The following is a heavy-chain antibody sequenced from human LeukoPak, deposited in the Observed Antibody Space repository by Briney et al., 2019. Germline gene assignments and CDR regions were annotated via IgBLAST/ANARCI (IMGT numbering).Heavy chain of an antibody. CDR1: GGSISSGDYY. D-gene: IGHD4-23*01. CDR3: ARDKRRGDYGGNPSFDY. J-gene: IGHJ4*02. V-gene: IGHV4-30-4*01. Sequence: SETLSLTCTVSGGSISSGDYYWSWIRQPPGKGLEWIGYIYYSGSTYYNPSLKSRVTISVDTSKNQFSLKLSSVTAADTAVYYCARDKRRGDYGGNPSFDYWGQGTLVTVSS. CDR2: IYYSGST.